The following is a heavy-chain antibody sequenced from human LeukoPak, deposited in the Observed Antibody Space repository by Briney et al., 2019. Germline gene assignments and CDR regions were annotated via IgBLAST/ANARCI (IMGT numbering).Heavy chain of an antibody. CDR3: ASHGRRTYYDFWSGYAENYFDY. CDR1: GGSISSSSYY. CDR2: IYYSGST. J-gene: IGHJ4*02. Sequence: SETLSFTCTVSGGSISSSSYYWGCIRQPPGKGLEWIGSIYYSGSTYYNPSLKSRVTISVDTSKNQFSLKLSSVTAADTAVYYCASHGRRTYYDFWSGYAENYFDYWGQGTLVTVSS. V-gene: IGHV4-39*01. D-gene: IGHD3-3*01.